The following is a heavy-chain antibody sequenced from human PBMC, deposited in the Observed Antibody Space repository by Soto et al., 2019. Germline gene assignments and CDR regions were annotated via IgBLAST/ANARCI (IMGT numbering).Heavy chain of an antibody. CDR1: GYSINSGYY. V-gene: IGHV4-38-2*02. Sequence: PSETLSLTCTVSGYSINSGYYLGWVRQSPGKGLEWIGTIYHSGTTYYNPSLKSRVTISVDTSKNQFSLKLNSVTAADTAVYYCATLTPPFDYWGQGTLVTVSS. D-gene: IGHD3-9*01. CDR2: IYHSGTT. CDR3: ATLTPPFDY. J-gene: IGHJ4*02.